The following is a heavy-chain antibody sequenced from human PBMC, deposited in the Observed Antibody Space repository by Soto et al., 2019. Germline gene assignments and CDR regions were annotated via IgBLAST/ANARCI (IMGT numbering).Heavy chain of an antibody. CDR2: IKQDGSEK. J-gene: IGHJ4*02. CDR1: GFTFSRHW. CDR3: ATSSYNNGWYAVY. D-gene: IGHD6-19*01. Sequence: GGSLRLSCAASGFTFSRHWMSWVRQAPGKGLEWVANIKQDGSEKYYVDSVKGRFSISRDNAKNSLYLQMNSLRAEDTAVYYCATSSYNNGWYAVYWGQGTLVTVSS. V-gene: IGHV3-7*01.